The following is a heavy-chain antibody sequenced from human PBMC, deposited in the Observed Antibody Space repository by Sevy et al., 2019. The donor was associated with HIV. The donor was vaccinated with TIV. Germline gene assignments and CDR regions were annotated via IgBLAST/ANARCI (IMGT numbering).Heavy chain of an antibody. Sequence: GSLRLSCAASGFTFSRYGMHLVRQAPGKGLEWVAFIRYDGSTKYYTESVKGLFTISRDNSKNTLYLQMNSLRTEDTAAYYCAKGPSPMITFGGVADYWGQGILVTVSS. D-gene: IGHD3-16*01. V-gene: IGHV3-30*02. J-gene: IGHJ4*02. CDR1: GFTFSRYG. CDR3: AKGPSPMITFGGVADY. CDR2: IRYDGSTK.